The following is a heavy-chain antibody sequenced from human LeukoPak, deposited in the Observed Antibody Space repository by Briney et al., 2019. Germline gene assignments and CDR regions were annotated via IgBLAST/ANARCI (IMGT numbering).Heavy chain of an antibody. Sequence: SETLSLTCTVSGCSISSYYWSWIRQPPGKGLEWIGYIYYSGSTTYNPSLKSRVTISVDTSKSQFSLKQSSVPAADTAVYYCARGRGSFDYWGQGTPVTVSS. CDR3: ARGRGSFDY. J-gene: IGHJ4*02. D-gene: IGHD1-26*01. CDR1: GCSISSYY. CDR2: IYYSGST. V-gene: IGHV4-59*01.